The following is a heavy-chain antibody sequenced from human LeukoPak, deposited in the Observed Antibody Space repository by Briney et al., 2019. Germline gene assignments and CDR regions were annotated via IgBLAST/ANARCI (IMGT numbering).Heavy chain of an antibody. CDR3: ARGGYYYDSSGCFDY. J-gene: IGHJ4*02. V-gene: IGHV4-59*01. D-gene: IGHD3-22*01. CDR2: IYYSGST. Sequence: SETLSLTCTVSGGSISSYYWSWIRQPPGKGLEWIGYIYYSGSTNYNPSLKSRVTISVDTSKNQFSLKLCSVTAADTAVYYCARGGYYYDSSGCFDYWGQGTLVTVSS. CDR1: GGSISSYY.